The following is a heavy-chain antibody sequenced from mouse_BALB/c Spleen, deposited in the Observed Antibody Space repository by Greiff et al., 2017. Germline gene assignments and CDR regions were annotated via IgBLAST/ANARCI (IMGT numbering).Heavy chain of an antibody. D-gene: IGHD1-1*01. CDR1: GFTFSSYA. J-gene: IGHJ3*01. Sequence: EVQRVESGGGLVKPGGSLKLSCAASGFTFSSYAMSWVRQTPEKRLEWVATISSGGSYTYYPDSVKGRFTISRDNAKNTLYLQMSSLRSEDTAMYYCARLGSTWFAYWGQGTLVTVSA. CDR3: ARLGSTWFAY. CDR2: ISSGGSYT. V-gene: IGHV5-9-3*01.